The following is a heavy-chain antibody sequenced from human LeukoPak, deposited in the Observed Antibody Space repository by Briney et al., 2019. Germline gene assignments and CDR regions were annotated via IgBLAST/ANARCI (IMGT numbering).Heavy chain of an antibody. CDR3: ARVGIAVAGTKKQNDY. Sequence: GASVKVSCKASGGTFSSYAISWVRQAPGQGLEWMGRIIPILGIANYAQKFQGRVTITADKSTSTAYMGLSSLRSEETAVYYCARVGIAVAGTKKQNDYWGQGTLVTVSS. CDR1: GGTFSSYA. J-gene: IGHJ4*02. V-gene: IGHV1-69*04. D-gene: IGHD6-19*01. CDR2: IIPILGIA.